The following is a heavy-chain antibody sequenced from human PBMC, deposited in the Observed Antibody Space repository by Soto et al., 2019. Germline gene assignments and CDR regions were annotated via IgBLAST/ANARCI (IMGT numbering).Heavy chain of an antibody. CDR1: GYTFTSYY. D-gene: IGHD6-19*01. CDR2: INPSGGST. V-gene: IGHV1-46*01. J-gene: IGHJ6*02. CDR3: ARVYRGWNYYYYYGMDV. Sequence: ASVKVSCKASGYTFTSYYMHWVRQAPGQGLEWMGIINPSGGSTSYAQKFQGRVTMTRDTSTSTVYMELSSLRSEDTAVYYCARVYRGWNYYYYYGMDVWGQGTTVTVS.